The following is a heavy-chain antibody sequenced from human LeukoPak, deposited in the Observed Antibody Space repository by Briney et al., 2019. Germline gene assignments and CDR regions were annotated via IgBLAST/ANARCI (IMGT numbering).Heavy chain of an antibody. V-gene: IGHV1-8*03. CDR2: MNPNSGNT. D-gene: IGHD3-3*01. Sequence: ASVKVSCKASGYTFTSYDINWVRQATGQGLEWMGWMNPNSGNTGYAQKFQGRVTITRNTSISTAYMELSSLRSEDTAVYYCARGPGPRLRLLEWLPHNWFDPWGQGTLVTVSS. CDR1: GYTFTSYD. J-gene: IGHJ5*02. CDR3: ARGPGPRLRLLEWLPHNWFDP.